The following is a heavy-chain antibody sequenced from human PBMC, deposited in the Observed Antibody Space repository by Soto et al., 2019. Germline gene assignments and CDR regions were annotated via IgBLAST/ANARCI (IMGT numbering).Heavy chain of an antibody. J-gene: IGHJ3*02. Sequence: GGSLRLSCAASGFTFSSYGMHWVRQAPGKGLEWVAVISYDGSNKYYADSVKGRFTISRDNSKNTLYLQMNSLRAEDTAVYYCASMGYYDSSGYPFDAFDIWGQGTMVTVS. D-gene: IGHD3-22*01. CDR3: ASMGYYDSSGYPFDAFDI. CDR1: GFTFSSYG. CDR2: ISYDGSNK. V-gene: IGHV3-30*03.